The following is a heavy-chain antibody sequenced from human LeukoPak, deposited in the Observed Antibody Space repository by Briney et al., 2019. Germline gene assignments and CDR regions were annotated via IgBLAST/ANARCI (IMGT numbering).Heavy chain of an antibody. J-gene: IGHJ4*02. V-gene: IGHV3-23*01. Sequence: PGGPLRLSCAASGFTFSSYAMSWVRQAPGKGLEWVSAISGSGGSTYYADSVKGRFTISRDNSKNTLYLQMNSLRAEDTAVYYCAKENTYYDFWSGYGHWGQGTLVTVSS. CDR1: GFTFSSYA. CDR3: AKENTYYDFWSGYGH. CDR2: ISGSGGST. D-gene: IGHD3-3*01.